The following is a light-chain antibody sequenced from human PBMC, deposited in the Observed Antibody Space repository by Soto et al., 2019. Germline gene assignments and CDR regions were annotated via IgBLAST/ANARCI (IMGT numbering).Light chain of an antibody. V-gene: IGKV1-39*01. Sequence: DIQMSESPSSLSASVGDRFTITFRASQSISRSLNWYQQKPGKAPKLLIYAASSLQNGVPSRFIGSGSGTDFTLTISSLLPEDFATYYCHQFNNPITFGQGTRLEIK. CDR3: HQFNNPIT. J-gene: IGKJ5*01. CDR2: AAS. CDR1: QSISRS.